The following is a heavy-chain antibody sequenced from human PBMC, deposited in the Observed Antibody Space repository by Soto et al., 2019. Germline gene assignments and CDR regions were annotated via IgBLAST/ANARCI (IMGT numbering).Heavy chain of an antibody. D-gene: IGHD2-2*01. Sequence: QVQLVQSGAEVKKPGASVKVSCKASGYTFTNYGITWVRQAPGQGLKWMGWISGYNGNTNYAHKFKGRVTMTTDTSTTTAYMELRSLRSDDTAVYYCARDEVPAANWLDPWGQGTLVTVSS. J-gene: IGHJ5*02. CDR1: GYTFTNYG. CDR3: ARDEVPAANWLDP. V-gene: IGHV1-18*01. CDR2: ISGYNGNT.